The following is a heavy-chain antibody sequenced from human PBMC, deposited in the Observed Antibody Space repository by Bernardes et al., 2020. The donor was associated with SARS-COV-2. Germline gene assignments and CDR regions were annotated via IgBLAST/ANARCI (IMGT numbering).Heavy chain of an antibody. CDR1: AFNFSDYS. J-gene: IGHJ6*02. CDR2: MSSSSTYR. CDR3: ARAINGYNLYYYALDV. D-gene: IGHD5-12*01. V-gene: IGHV3-21*01. Sequence: GGSLRLSCAASAFNFSDYSMTWVRQAPGKGLEWVSSMSSSSTYRFYADSVKGRFTISRDNAKDSLYLQMNNLRAEDTAVYYCARAINGYNLYYYALDVWGQGTTVTVSS.